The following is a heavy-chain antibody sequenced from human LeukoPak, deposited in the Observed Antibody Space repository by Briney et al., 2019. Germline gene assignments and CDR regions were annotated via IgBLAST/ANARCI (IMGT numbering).Heavy chain of an antibody. CDR2: ISAYXXXX. J-gene: IGHJ3*02. V-gene: IGHV1-18*01. CDR3: ARGPTYDSSGYFTKVHAFDI. D-gene: IGHD3-22*01. CDR1: GXTXXSXX. Sequence: ASVKVSCKGSGXTXXSXXISWXXXXXGQGXEWMGWISAYXXXXXYSQKRQXXXXXTTDTSTSTAYMELRSLRSDDTAVYYCARGPTYDSSGYFTKVHAFDIWGQGTMVTVSS.